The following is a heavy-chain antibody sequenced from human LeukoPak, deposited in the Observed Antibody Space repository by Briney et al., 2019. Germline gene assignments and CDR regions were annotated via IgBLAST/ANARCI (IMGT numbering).Heavy chain of an antibody. Sequence: ASVKVSCKASGYTFTSYGISWVRQAPGQGLEWMGWISAYNGNTNYAQKLQGRVTMTTDTSTSTAYMELRSLRSDDTAVYYCARSLTRGYYYDSSGYYNWFDPRGQGTLVTVSS. D-gene: IGHD3-22*01. CDR2: ISAYNGNT. V-gene: IGHV1-18*01. CDR3: ARSLTRGYYYDSSGYYNWFDP. CDR1: GYTFTSYG. J-gene: IGHJ5*02.